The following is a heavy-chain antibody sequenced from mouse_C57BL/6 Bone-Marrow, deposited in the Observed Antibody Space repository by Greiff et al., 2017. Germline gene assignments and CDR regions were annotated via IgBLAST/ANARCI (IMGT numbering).Heavy chain of an antibody. CDR2: IHPNSGST. D-gene: IGHD2-3*01. Sequence: AQLQQPGAELVKPGASVKLSCKASGYTFTSYWMHWVKQRPGQGLEWIGMIHPNSGSTNYNEKFKSKATLTVDKSSSTAYMQLSSLTSEDSAVYYCARFRWLHPWFAYWGQGTLVTVSA. CDR1: GYTFTSYW. J-gene: IGHJ3*01. CDR3: ARFRWLHPWFAY. V-gene: IGHV1-64*01.